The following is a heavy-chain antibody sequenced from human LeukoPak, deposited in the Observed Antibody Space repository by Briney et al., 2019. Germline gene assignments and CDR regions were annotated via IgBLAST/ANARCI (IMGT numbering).Heavy chain of an antibody. V-gene: IGHV4-34*01. J-gene: IGHJ4*02. Sequence: KASETLSLTCAVCGGSFSGYYWSWIRQPPGKGLEWIGEINHSGSTNYNPSLKSRVTISVDTSKNQFSLKLSSVTAADTAVYYCARGSSWYNIDYWGQGTLVTVSS. CDR1: GGSFSGYY. CDR3: ARGSSWYNIDY. CDR2: INHSGST. D-gene: IGHD6-13*01.